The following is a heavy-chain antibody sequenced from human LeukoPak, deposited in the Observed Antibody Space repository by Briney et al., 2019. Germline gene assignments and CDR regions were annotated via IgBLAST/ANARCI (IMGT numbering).Heavy chain of an antibody. CDR2: ISSSSSYI. J-gene: IGHJ4*02. V-gene: IGHV3-21*01. CDR1: GFTFRSYS. D-gene: IGHD6-13*01. Sequence: PGGSLRLSCAASGFTFRSYSMNWVRQAPGKGLEWVSSISSSSSYIYYADSVKGRFTISRDNAKNSLYLQMNSLRAEDTAVYYCAIGPGAAGSLFDYWGQGTLVTVSS. CDR3: AIGPGAAGSLFDY.